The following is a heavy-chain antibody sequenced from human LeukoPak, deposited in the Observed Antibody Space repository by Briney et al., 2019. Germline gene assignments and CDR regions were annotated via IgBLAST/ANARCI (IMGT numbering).Heavy chain of an antibody. Sequence: ASVKVSCKASGFTFTSSAVQWVRQARGQRLEWIGWIVVGSGNTNYAQKFQERVTITRDMSTSTAYMELSSLRSEDTAVYYCAAGQVAVVFGANYYYYGMDVWGQGTTVTVSS. CDR2: IVVGSGNT. D-gene: IGHD6-19*01. J-gene: IGHJ6*02. CDR3: AAGQVAVVFGANYYYYGMDV. V-gene: IGHV1-58*01. CDR1: GFTFTSSA.